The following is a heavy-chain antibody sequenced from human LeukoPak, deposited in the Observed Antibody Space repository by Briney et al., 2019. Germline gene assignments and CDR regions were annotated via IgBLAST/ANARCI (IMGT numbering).Heavy chain of an antibody. J-gene: IGHJ6*02. V-gene: IGHV3-7*01. CDR3: ARDRLVSNFLGYYYYGMDV. CDR1: GFTFSSYW. Sequence: PGGSLRLSCAASGFTFSSYWMSWVRQAPGKGLEWVANIKQDGSEKYYVDSVKGRFIIYRDNAKTSLYLQMNSLRAEDTAVYYCARDRLVSNFLGYYYYGMDVWGQGTTVTVSS. D-gene: IGHD4-11*01. CDR2: IKQDGSEK.